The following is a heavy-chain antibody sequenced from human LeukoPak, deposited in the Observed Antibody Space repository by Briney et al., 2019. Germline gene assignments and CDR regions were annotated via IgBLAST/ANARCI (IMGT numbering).Heavy chain of an antibody. Sequence: ASVKVSCKASGYTFTSYDINWVRQATGQGLEWMGWMNPNSGNTGYAQKFQGRVTMPRNTSISTAYMERSSLRSEDTAVYYCAARYCSSTSCFDDAFDIWGQGTMVTVSS. CDR2: MNPNSGNT. D-gene: IGHD2-2*01. J-gene: IGHJ3*02. CDR3: AARYCSSTSCFDDAFDI. V-gene: IGHV1-8*01. CDR1: GYTFTSYD.